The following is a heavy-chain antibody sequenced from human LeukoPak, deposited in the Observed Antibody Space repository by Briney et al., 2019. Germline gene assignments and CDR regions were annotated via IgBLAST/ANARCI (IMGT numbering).Heavy chain of an antibody. CDR1: GGSINSYY. J-gene: IGHJ4*02. D-gene: IGHD5-12*01. Sequence: SETLSLTCTVSGGSINSYYWSWIRQPPGKGREWMAYIYYSGSTNYNPSLKSRVTISVDTSKNQFSLKLSSVTAADTAVYYCARESPLGLLDYWGQGTLVTVSS. V-gene: IGHV4-59*01. CDR2: IYYSGST. CDR3: ARESPLGLLDY.